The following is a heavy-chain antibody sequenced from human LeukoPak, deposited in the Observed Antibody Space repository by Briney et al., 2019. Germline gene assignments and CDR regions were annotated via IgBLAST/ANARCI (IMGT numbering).Heavy chain of an antibody. Sequence: ASVKVSCKASGYTFTSFGISWVRQAPGQGLEWMGWISAYNGNTNYAQKLQGRVTMTTDTSTSTAYMELRSLRSDDTAVYYCARLRIAARPSDAFDIWGQGTMVTVSS. CDR3: ARLRIAARPSDAFDI. V-gene: IGHV1-18*01. J-gene: IGHJ3*02. D-gene: IGHD6-6*01. CDR1: GYTFTSFG. CDR2: ISAYNGNT.